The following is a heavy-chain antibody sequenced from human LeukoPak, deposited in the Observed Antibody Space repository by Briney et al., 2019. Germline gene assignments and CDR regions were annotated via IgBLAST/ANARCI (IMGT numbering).Heavy chain of an antibody. Sequence: GGSLRLSCAASGFAFSRYAMNWARQAPGKGLEWVSGISGSAGSTYYADSVKGRFSISRDNSKNTPYLQMNSLRVEDTAVYYCAKSRGYSAYDFPDYWGQGTLVTVSS. D-gene: IGHD5-12*01. CDR1: GFAFSRYA. J-gene: IGHJ4*02. CDR3: AKSRGYSAYDFPDY. V-gene: IGHV3-23*01. CDR2: ISGSAGST.